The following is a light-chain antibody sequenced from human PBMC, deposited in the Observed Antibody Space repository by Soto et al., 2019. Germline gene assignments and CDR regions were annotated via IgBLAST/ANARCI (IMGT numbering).Light chain of an antibody. V-gene: IGLV2-23*01. Sequence: QSVLTQPASVSGSPGQSITISCTGTSSDVGSYNLVSWYHQHPGKAPKLMIYEGSKRPSGVSNRFSGSKSGNTASLTISGLQAEDEADYYCCSYAGSSTPHVVFGGGTKVTVL. CDR3: CSYAGSSTPHVV. J-gene: IGLJ2*01. CDR1: SSDVGSYNL. CDR2: EGS.